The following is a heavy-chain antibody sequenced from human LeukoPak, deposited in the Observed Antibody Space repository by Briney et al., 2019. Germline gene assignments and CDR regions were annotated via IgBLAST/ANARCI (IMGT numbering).Heavy chain of an antibody. CDR1: GFTVSSKY. Sequence: GGSLRLSCAASGFTVSSKYMSWVRQAPGKGLGWVSVIYSGGSTYYADSVKGRFTISRDNSKNTLYLQMNSLRAEDTAVCYCARGCSSTSCYGFDYWGQGTLVTVSS. J-gene: IGHJ4*02. V-gene: IGHV3-53*01. D-gene: IGHD2-2*01. CDR2: IYSGGST. CDR3: ARGCSSTSCYGFDY.